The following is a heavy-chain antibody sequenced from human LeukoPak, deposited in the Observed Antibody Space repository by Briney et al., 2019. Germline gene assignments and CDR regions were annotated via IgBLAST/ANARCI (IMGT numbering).Heavy chain of an antibody. Sequence: SVKVSCKASGGTVSRYPISWVRQAPGQGLEWMGGIIPIFGTANYAQKFQGRVTMTTDTSTSTAYMELRSLSSDDTAVYYCARDRSSSDCWGQGTLVTVSS. CDR3: ARDRSSSDC. CDR2: IIPIFGTA. V-gene: IGHV1-69*05. CDR1: GGTVSRYP. J-gene: IGHJ4*02. D-gene: IGHD6-6*01.